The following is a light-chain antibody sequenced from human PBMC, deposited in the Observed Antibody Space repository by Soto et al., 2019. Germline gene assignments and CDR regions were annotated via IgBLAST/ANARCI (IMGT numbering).Light chain of an antibody. V-gene: IGKV1-5*03. CDR3: QHYNSYSEE. CDR1: QTTSSW. Sequence: SLPLSSLSINITIILTITFRASQTTSSWLAWYQQKPGKAPKLLIYKASTLKSGVPSRFSGSGSGTEFTLTISSLQPDDFATYCCQHYNSYSEEFGQVGKVEIK. J-gene: IGKJ1*01. CDR2: KAS.